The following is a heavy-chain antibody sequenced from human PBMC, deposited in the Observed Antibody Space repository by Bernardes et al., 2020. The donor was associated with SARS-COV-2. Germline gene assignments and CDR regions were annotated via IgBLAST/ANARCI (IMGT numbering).Heavy chain of an antibody. CDR1: GFTFSIYA. CDR2: ISGRGGST. D-gene: IGHD6-13*01. Sequence: GGSLRLSCTASGFTFSIYAMSWVRQAPGKGLEWVSAISGRGGSTCYADPARGRFTIFRDNSKNTLYMQMNSLRAEATAVYYCAKVIAAAGKGGVFDYYYGMDVWGQGTTVTVSS. J-gene: IGHJ6*02. CDR3: AKVIAAAGKGGVFDYYYGMDV. V-gene: IGHV3-23*01.